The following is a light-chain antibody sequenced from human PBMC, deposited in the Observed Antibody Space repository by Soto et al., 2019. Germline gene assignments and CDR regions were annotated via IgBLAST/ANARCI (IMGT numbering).Light chain of an antibody. Sequence: QSVLTQPPSVSGAPGQRVTISCTGSTSNIGAGYDVHWYQRLPGTAPRLLISANFNRPSGVPDRFSGSKSGTSASLAITGLQAEDEADYYCQSYDSSLSDWVFGGWTKLTVL. CDR1: TSNIGAGYD. J-gene: IGLJ3*02. V-gene: IGLV1-40*01. CDR3: QSYDSSLSDWV. CDR2: ANF.